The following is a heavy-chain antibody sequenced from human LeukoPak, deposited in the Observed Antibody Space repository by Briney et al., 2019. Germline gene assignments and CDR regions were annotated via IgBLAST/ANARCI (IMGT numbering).Heavy chain of an antibody. D-gene: IGHD3-3*02. CDR2: ISGSDGST. CDR3: AKGPISRPQYYFDY. V-gene: IGHV3-23*01. CDR1: GFIFNNYA. Sequence: GGSLRLSCAASGFIFNNYAMSWVRQAPGKGLEWVSGISGSDGSTYYADSVKGRFTISRDNSKNTLYLQMNSLRAEDTAVYYCAKGPISRPQYYFDYWGQGTLVTVSS. J-gene: IGHJ4*02.